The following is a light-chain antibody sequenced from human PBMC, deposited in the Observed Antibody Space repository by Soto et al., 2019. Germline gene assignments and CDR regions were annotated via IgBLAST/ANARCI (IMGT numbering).Light chain of an antibody. CDR3: QQSYSTPYT. J-gene: IGKJ2*01. V-gene: IGKV1-39*01. CDR1: QSISSY. CDR2: TAS. Sequence: DIQMTQSPSSLSASVGDRVTITCRASQSISSYLNWYQQKPGKAPKLLIYTASTLQSRLPSRFSGSGSGTDFTLTISSLQPEDFATYYCQQSYSTPYTFGQGTKLEIK.